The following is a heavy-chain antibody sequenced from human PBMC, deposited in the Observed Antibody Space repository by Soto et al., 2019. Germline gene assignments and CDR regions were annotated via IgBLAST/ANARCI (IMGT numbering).Heavy chain of an antibody. J-gene: IGHJ4*02. CDR3: AAGGGLPRYY. D-gene: IGHD5-12*01. V-gene: IGHV4-30-2*01. CDR2: IYHSGST. CDR1: GGSISSGGYS. Sequence: QLQLQESGSGLVKPSQTLSLTCAVSGGSISSGGYSWSWIRQPPGKGLEWIGYIYHSGSTDYNPSLKRRVTISVDRSKNQCSLKLSSVTAADTAVYYCAAGGGLPRYYWGQGTLVTVSS.